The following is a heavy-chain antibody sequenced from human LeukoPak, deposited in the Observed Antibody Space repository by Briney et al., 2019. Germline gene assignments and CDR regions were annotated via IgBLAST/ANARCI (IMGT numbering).Heavy chain of an antibody. J-gene: IGHJ4*02. CDR2: ISSSSSYI. CDR1: GFTFSSYS. V-gene: IGHV3-21*01. CDR3: ARDLGYCSSTSCYPYYDY. D-gene: IGHD2-2*01. Sequence: GESLRLSCAASGFTFSSYSMNWVRQAPGKGLEWVSSISSSSSYIYYADSVKGRFTISRDNAKNSLYLQMNSLRAEDTAVYYCARDLGYCSSTSCYPYYDYWGQGTLVTVSS.